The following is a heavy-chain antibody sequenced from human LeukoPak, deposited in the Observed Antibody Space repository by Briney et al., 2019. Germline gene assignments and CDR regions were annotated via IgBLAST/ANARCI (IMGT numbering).Heavy chain of an antibody. CDR2: IYHSGST. D-gene: IGHD3-10*01. CDR3: AREGSYYGNHPIPVDY. Sequence: PSETLSLTCTVSGGSISSGYYWGWIRQPPGKGLEWIGSIYHSGSTYYNPSLKSRVTISVDTSKNQFSLKLSSVTAADTAVYYCAREGSYYGNHPIPVDYWGQGTLVTVSS. CDR1: GGSISSGYY. J-gene: IGHJ4*02. V-gene: IGHV4-38-2*02.